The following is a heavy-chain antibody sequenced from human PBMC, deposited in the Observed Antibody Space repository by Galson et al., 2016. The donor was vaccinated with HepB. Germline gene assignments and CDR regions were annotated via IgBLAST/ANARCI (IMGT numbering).Heavy chain of an antibody. V-gene: IGHV1-46*04. CDR3: ARVGVFGWYGDHRAAFDV. J-gene: IGHJ3*01. D-gene: IGHD6-19*01. CDR2: INPSGGTT. CDR1: GYIFTNYY. Sequence: VKVSCKASGYIFTNYYLHWVRQAPRQGLEWLGMINPSGGTTLYAQKLKGRVTMTRDTSTTTVYMDLRGLTSEDTAIYYCARVGVFGWYGDHRAAFDVWGQGTTVTVSS.